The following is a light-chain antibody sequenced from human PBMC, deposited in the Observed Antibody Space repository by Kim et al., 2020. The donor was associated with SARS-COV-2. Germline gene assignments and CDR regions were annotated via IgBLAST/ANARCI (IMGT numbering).Light chain of an antibody. CDR1: SSNIGSNI. CDR3: ASWDDSLNGVV. Sequence: GQRVPISCSGSSSNIGSNIVNWYQQLPGTAPELLMYSNNQRPSGVSDRFSGSKSGTSASLAISGLQSDDEADYYCASWDDSLNGVVFGGGTKVTVL. V-gene: IGLV1-44*01. CDR2: SNN. J-gene: IGLJ2*01.